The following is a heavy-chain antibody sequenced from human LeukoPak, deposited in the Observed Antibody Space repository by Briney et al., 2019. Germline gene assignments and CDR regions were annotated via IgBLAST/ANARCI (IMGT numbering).Heavy chain of an antibody. J-gene: IGHJ5*02. CDR3: VRTRPVSGWFDP. V-gene: IGHV2-5*01. Sequence: KESGPTLVKPTQTLTLTCTFSGFSLSTGGVGVGWIRQPPGKALEWLALIYWNDDKRYSPSLKSRLTISKDTSKNQVVLTMTNMDPVDTATYYCVRTRPVSGWFDPWGQGTLVTVSS. CDR2: IYWNDDK. CDR1: GFSLSTGGVG. D-gene: IGHD3/OR15-3a*01.